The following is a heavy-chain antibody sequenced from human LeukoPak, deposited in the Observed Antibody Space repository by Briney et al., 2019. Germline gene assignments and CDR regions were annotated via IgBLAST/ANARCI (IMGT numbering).Heavy chain of an antibody. CDR2: ISYDGSNK. V-gene: IGHV3-30-3*01. J-gene: IGHJ4*02. Sequence: GRSLRLSCAASGFTFSSYAMRWVRQAPGKGLEWVAVISYDGSNKYYADSVKGRFTISRDNSKNTLYLQMNSLRAEDTAVYYCARTYYSPGYYFDYWGQGTLVTVSS. CDR3: ARTYYSPGYYFDY. CDR1: GFTFSSYA. D-gene: IGHD3-10*01.